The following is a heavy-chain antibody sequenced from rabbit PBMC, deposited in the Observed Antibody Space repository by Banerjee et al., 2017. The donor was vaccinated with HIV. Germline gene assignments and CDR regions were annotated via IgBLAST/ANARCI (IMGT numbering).Heavy chain of an antibody. CDR1: GFSWGSSGY. CDR2: IHAGSSGRT. D-gene: IGHD7-1*01. CDR3: AREAGTGGGTGVYPTRLDL. J-gene: IGHJ3*01. V-gene: IGHV1S40*01. Sequence: QSLEESGGDLVKPGASLTLTCTASGFSWGSSGYMFWVRQAPGKGLEWIACIHAGSSGRTYYASWAKGRFTISKTSSTTVTLQMTSLTAADTATYFCAREAGTGGGTGVYPTRLDLWGPGTLVTVS.